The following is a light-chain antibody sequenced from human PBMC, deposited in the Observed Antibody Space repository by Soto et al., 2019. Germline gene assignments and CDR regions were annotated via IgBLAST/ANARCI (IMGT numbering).Light chain of an antibody. CDR1: SSDVGGYNY. J-gene: IGLJ1*01. CDR3: RSYTSSSRV. V-gene: IGLV2-14*01. Sequence: QSVLTQPASVSGSPGQSITISCTGASSDVGGYNYVSWYQQHPGKAPKLMIYDVSNRPSGVSNRFSGSKSGNTASLTISGLHAEDEADYYCRSYTSSSRVFGTETKVTVL. CDR2: DVS.